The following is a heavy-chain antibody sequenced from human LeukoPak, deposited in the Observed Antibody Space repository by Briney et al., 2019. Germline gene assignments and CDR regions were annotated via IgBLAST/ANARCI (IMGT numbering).Heavy chain of an antibody. CDR2: ISGSGGST. Sequence: PGGSLRLSCAASGFTFSSYAMSWVRQAPGKGLEWVSAISGSGGSTYYADSVKGRFTISRDNSKNTLYLQMNSLRAEDTAVYYCAKDRIVVVPAADPFDYWGQGTLVTVSS. CDR1: GFTFSSYA. J-gene: IGHJ4*02. V-gene: IGHV3-23*01. CDR3: AKDRIVVVPAADPFDY. D-gene: IGHD2-2*01.